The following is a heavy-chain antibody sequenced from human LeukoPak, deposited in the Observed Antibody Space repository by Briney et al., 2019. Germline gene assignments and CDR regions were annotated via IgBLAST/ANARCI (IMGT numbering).Heavy chain of an antibody. CDR3: ARGVVVSSSYFDY. Sequence: PGGSLRLSCAASGFTFSSYSMNWVRQASGKGLEWVSSISSSSSYIYYAGSVKGRFTISRDNAKNSLYLQMNSLRAEDTAVYYCARGVVVSSSYFDYWGQGTLVTVSS. D-gene: IGHD3-22*01. CDR1: GFTFSSYS. J-gene: IGHJ4*02. V-gene: IGHV3-21*01. CDR2: ISSSSSYI.